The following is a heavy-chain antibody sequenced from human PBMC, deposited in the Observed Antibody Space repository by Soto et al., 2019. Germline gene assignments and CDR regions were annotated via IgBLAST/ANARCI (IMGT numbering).Heavy chain of an antibody. J-gene: IGHJ4*02. CDR1: GGSISSGGYS. CDR3: ARGMTTVTTLDY. Sequence: SETLSLTCTVSGGSISSGGYSWYWIRQPPGKGLEWIGYIYHSGSTYYNPSLKSRVTISVDRSKNQFSLKLSSVTAADTAVYYCARGMTTVTTLDYWGQGTLVTVSS. CDR2: IYHSGST. D-gene: IGHD4-17*01. V-gene: IGHV4-30-2*01.